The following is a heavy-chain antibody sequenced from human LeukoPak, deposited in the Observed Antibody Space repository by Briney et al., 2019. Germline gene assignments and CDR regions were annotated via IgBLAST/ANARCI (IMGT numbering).Heavy chain of an antibody. V-gene: IGHV5-10-1*01. CDR3: ARHSSRYSGYDLNDAFDI. J-gene: IGHJ3*02. D-gene: IGHD5-12*01. CDR1: GYSFTSYW. Sequence: KDGESLKISCKGSGYSFTSYWISWVRQMPGKGLEWMGRIDPSDSYTNYSPSFQGHVTISADKSISTAYLQWSSLKASDTVMYYCARHSSRYSGYDLNDAFDIWGQGTMVTVSS. CDR2: IDPSDSYT.